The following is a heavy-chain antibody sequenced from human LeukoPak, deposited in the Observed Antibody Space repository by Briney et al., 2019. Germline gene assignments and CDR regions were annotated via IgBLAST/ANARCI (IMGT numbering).Heavy chain of an antibody. CDR3: ARMFEF. J-gene: IGHJ4*02. V-gene: IGHV3-48*03. CDR1: GFTFSNYE. Sequence: GGSLRLSCVASGFTFSNYEMNWVRQAPGKGLEWVSYISSSGSTTYYADSVKGRFAISRDNAKNSLFLQMNSLRAEDTAVYFCARMFEFWGQGTLVTVSS. CDR2: ISSSGSTT.